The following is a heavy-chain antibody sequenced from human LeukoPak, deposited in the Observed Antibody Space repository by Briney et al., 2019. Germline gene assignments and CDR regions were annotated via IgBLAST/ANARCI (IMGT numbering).Heavy chain of an antibody. Sequence: SETLSLTCTVSGGSISSYYWSWIRQPPGKGLEWIGYIYYSGSTNYNPSLKSRVTISVDTSKNQFSLKLSSVTAAGTAVYYFARMKDGRHFDYWGQGTLVTVSS. CDR3: ARMKDGRHFDY. CDR1: GGSISSYY. D-gene: IGHD5-24*01. V-gene: IGHV4-59*01. J-gene: IGHJ4*02. CDR2: IYYSGST.